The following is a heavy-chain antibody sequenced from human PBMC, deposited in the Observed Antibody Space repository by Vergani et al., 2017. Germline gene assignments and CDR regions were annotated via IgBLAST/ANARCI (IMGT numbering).Heavy chain of an antibody. CDR1: GFTFRSYY. CDR2: IKPDGSEK. CDR3: AKGATAMVRG. J-gene: IGHJ4*02. V-gene: IGHV3-7*03. Sequence: EVQLVESGGGLVQPGGSLRLSCAASGFTFRSYYMSWVRQAPGKGLECVANIKPDGSEKYYVDSVRGRFTISRDNTKNSMYLQMNSLRAEDTAVYYCAKGATAMVRGWGQGTLVTVSS. D-gene: IGHD5-18*01.